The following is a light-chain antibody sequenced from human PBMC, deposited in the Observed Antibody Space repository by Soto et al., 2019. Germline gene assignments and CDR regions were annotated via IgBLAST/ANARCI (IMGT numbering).Light chain of an antibody. Sequence: EIVLTQSPATLSLSPGERATLSCRASQSVSSYLVWHQQKPGQAPRLLIYDASNRATGIPARFSGSGSGTDFTLTISSLVSEDFAVYYCQQRADWPLTFVQGTRLEIK. CDR1: QSVSSY. CDR3: QQRADWPLT. J-gene: IGKJ5*01. CDR2: DAS. V-gene: IGKV3-11*01.